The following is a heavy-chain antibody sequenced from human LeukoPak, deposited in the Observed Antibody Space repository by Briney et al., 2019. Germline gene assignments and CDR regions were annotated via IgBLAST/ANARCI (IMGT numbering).Heavy chain of an antibody. V-gene: IGHV3-74*01. CDR2: INSDGSST. J-gene: IGHJ5*02. D-gene: IGHD3-10*01. CDR3: ERNRGRTEPPLPYNGFDP. CDR1: GFTFSSYW. Sequence: GGSLRLSCAASGFTFSSYWMHWVRQAPGKGLVWVSRINSDGSSTSYADSVKGRFTISRDNAKNTLYLQMNSLRAEDTAVYYCERNRGRTEPPLPYNGFDPWGRETLVTVSS.